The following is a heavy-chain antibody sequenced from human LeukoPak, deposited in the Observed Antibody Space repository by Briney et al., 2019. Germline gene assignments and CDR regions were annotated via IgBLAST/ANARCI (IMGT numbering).Heavy chain of an antibody. Sequence: ASVTLSCTPSGYTLTSYDINWVRQAPGKGLEWMGWMNPNSGNTGYAQKLQGRVTMTRNTSISTAYMELSSLRSEDTAVYYCARKVLFGGKTFDYWGQGTLVTVS. D-gene: IGHD4-23*01. V-gene: IGHV1-8*01. CDR1: GYTLTSYD. CDR3: ARKVLFGGKTFDY. CDR2: MNPNSGNT. J-gene: IGHJ4*02.